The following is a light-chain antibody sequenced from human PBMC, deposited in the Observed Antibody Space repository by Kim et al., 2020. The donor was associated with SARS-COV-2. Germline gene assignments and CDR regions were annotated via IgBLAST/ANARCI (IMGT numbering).Light chain of an antibody. J-gene: IGKJ1*01. CDR2: GAS. CDR3: QQYGSSRWT. V-gene: IGKV3-20*01. CDR1: QSVSSSY. Sequence: SPGERATPSCRASQSVSSSYLAWYQQKPGQAPSLLIYGASSRATGIPDRFSGSGSGTDFTLTISRLEPEDFAVYYCQQYGSSRWTFGQGTKVDIK.